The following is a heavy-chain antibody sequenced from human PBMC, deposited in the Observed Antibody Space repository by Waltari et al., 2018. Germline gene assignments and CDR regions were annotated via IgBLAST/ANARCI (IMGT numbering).Heavy chain of an antibody. CDR2: IYPGYSDT. V-gene: IGHV5-51*01. Sequence: EVQLVQSGAEVKKPGESLKISCKGSGYSFTSYWIGWVRQMPGKGLEWMGIIYPGYSDTRYSPSFQGQVTISADKAISTAYLQWSSLKASDTAMYYCARRGAVGYCSGGSCATGAFDIWGQGTMVTVSS. D-gene: IGHD2-15*01. CDR1: GYSFTSYW. CDR3: ARRGAVGYCSGGSCATGAFDI. J-gene: IGHJ3*02.